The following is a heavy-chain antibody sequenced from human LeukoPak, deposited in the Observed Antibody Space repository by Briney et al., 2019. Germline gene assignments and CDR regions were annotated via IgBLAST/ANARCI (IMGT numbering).Heavy chain of an antibody. Sequence: SETLSLTCTVSGGSISSSSYYWGWIRQPPGKGLEWIGSIYYSGSTYYNPSLKRRITISVDTSKNQFSLKLSSVTAADTAEYYCARRVAGSGYRDYWGQGTLVTVSS. J-gene: IGHJ4*02. CDR2: IYYSGST. CDR1: GGSISSSSYY. CDR3: ARRVAGSGYRDY. D-gene: IGHD3-22*01. V-gene: IGHV4-39*01.